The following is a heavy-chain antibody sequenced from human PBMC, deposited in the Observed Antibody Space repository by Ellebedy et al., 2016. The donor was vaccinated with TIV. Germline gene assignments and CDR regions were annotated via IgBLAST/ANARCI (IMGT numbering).Heavy chain of an antibody. V-gene: IGHV4-39*07. J-gene: IGHJ6*02. CDR3: ARDRWSGYNRIYYYYYGMDV. Sequence: SETLSLTCTVSGDSISSKNFHWGWIRQPPGKGLEWIGSFYDGGTTYYNPSLKSRVTISVDTSKNQFSLKLSSVTAADTAVYYCARDRWSGYNRIYYYYYGMDVWGQGTTVTVSS. D-gene: IGHD3-3*01. CDR2: FYDGGTT. CDR1: GDSISSKNFH.